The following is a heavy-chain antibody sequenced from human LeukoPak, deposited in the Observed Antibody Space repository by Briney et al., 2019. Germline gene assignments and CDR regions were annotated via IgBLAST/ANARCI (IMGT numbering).Heavy chain of an antibody. CDR3: AGYSGNFIDY. CDR2: IYYSGIT. CDR1: GGSISSSSYY. Sequence: SETLSLXCTVSGGSISSSSYYWGWIRQPPGKGLEWIGSIYYSGITYYNPSLKSRVTISVDTSKNQFSLKLSSVTAADTAVYYCAGYSGNFIDYWGQGTLVTVSS. V-gene: IGHV4-39*01. D-gene: IGHD4-23*01. J-gene: IGHJ4*02.